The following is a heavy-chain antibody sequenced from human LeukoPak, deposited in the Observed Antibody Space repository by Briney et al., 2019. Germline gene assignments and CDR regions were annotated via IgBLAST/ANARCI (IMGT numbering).Heavy chain of an antibody. J-gene: IGHJ6*02. CDR2: INPIVGST. V-gene: IGHV1-46*01. D-gene: IGHD3-3*01. CDR3: ARDGWPEGGYYTINYYYYGMDV. CDR1: GYTFTVYY. Sequence: ASVTVSCKASGYTFTVYYMHWVRQAPGQGLEWMGIINPIVGSTSYAQKFQGRVTMTRDTSTSTVYMELSSLRSEDTAVYYCARDGWPEGGYYTINYYYYGMDVWGQGTTVTVSS.